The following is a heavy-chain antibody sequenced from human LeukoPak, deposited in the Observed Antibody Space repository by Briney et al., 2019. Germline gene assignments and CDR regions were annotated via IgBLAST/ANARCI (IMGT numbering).Heavy chain of an antibody. CDR1: GGSISSYY. V-gene: IGHV4-59*01. CDR2: IYYSGST. D-gene: IGHD3-9*01. CDR3: ARKGPPILTGYDLGAFDI. J-gene: IGHJ3*02. Sequence: SETLSLTCTVSGGSISSYYWSWIRQPPGKGLEWIGYIYYSGSTNYNPSLKSRVTISVDTSKNQFSLKLSSVTAADTAVYYCARKGPPILTGYDLGAFDIWGQGTMVTVSS.